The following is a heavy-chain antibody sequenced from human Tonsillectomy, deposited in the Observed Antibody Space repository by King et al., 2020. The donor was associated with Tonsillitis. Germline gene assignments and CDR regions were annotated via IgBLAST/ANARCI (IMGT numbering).Heavy chain of an antibody. D-gene: IGHD2-2*01. Sequence: QLVQSGAEVKKPGASVKVSCKASGYTFSNYGLNWVRQAPGQGPEWMGWISAYNGDTKYTQKLQGRVTMTTDTSTSTAYMERRNLRSDDTAVYYCARDRDGVSVVSDSMDYWGQGTLVTVSS. V-gene: IGHV1-18*04. J-gene: IGHJ4*02. CDR1: GYTFSNYG. CDR3: ARDRDGVSVVSDSMDY. CDR2: ISAYNGDT.